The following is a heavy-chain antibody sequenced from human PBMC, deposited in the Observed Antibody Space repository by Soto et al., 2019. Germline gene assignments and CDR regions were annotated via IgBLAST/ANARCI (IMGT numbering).Heavy chain of an antibody. V-gene: IGHV1-69*10. CDR2: MIPILGTP. D-gene: IGHD3-22*01. CDR1: GDTFSSYA. Sequence: SVKVSCKASGDTFSSYAISWVRQAPGQVLEWMRGMIPILGTPNYAQKFQGRVTITADKSTSTAYMEVSSLRSEDTAVYYCARERSRYDRSGYSLPDYWGQGTLVTVSS. CDR3: ARERSRYDRSGYSLPDY. J-gene: IGHJ4*02.